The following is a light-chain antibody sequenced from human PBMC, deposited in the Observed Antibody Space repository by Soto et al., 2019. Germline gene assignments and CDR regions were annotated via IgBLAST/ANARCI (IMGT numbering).Light chain of an antibody. V-gene: IGKV1-39*01. CDR2: SAS. Sequence: DIQMTQSPSFLSASAGDRVTIVCRASQSVSNFLHWYQQKPGRAPKLLIYSASKLESVVPSMFGGSGSGTNFTLTVSRLQPEDFGTYYRQQSYRNPRTFGLGTRVEIK. CDR1: QSVSNF. J-gene: IGKJ1*01. CDR3: QQSYRNPRT.